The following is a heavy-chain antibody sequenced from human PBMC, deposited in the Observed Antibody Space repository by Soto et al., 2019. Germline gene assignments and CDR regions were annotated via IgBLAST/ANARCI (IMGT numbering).Heavy chain of an antibody. J-gene: IGHJ5*02. CDR3: AKDSSVTVAGSGRLFDA. Sequence: QVQLVPSGGGVVQPGRSLRRSCVASGFDFNTYGLHWVRQAPGKGLEWVAGISFDGGNQYYADSVKGRFNISRYKSNNTLYLQMNSLGAEDTATYYCAKDSSVTVAGSGRLFDAWGQGTLVIVSS. CDR1: GFDFNTYG. V-gene: IGHV3-30*18. CDR2: ISFDGGNQ. D-gene: IGHD6-19*01.